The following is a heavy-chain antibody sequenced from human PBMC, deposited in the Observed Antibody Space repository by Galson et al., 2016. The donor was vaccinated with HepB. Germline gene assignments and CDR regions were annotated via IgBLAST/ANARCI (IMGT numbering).Heavy chain of an antibody. V-gene: IGHV3-30*18. D-gene: IGHD3-10*01. Sequence: SLRLSCAASGLTIRHDQMHWIRQVPGKGLGWVAVISYNGKEKYYGDSVKGRFVISRDNSKNTVSLQMNSLTTEDTAVYYCAKSRGSDQFFDYWGQGTLVTVSS. CDR1: GLTIRHDQ. CDR3: AKSRGSDQFFDY. CDR2: ISYNGKEK. J-gene: IGHJ4*02.